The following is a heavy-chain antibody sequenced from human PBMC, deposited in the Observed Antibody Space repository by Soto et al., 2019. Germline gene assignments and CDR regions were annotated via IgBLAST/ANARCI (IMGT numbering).Heavy chain of an antibody. CDR3: ARDGSIAAAGNNYYYGMDV. V-gene: IGHV1-2*04. D-gene: IGHD6-13*01. J-gene: IGHJ6*02. CDR2: INPNSGGT. Sequence: ASVKVSCKASGYTFTGYYMHWVRQAPGQGLEWMGWINPNSGGTNYAQKFQGWVTVTRDTSISTAYMELSRLRSDDTAVYYCARDGSIAAAGNNYYYGMDVWGQGTTVTVSS. CDR1: GYTFTGYY.